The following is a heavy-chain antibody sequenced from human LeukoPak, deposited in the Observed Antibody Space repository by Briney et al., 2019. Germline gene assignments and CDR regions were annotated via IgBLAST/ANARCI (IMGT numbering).Heavy chain of an antibody. V-gene: IGHV3-7*03. CDR3: ARGHLWLQN. Sequence: GGSLRLSCVASGLTFSNFWMTWVRQTPGEGLEWVASINEDGGEEYYVDSVKGRFIISGDNAKSSLYLQMDSLRAEETAVYHCARGHLWLQNWGQGTLVTVSS. CDR2: INEDGGEE. J-gene: IGHJ4*02. D-gene: IGHD5-24*01. CDR1: GLTFSNFW.